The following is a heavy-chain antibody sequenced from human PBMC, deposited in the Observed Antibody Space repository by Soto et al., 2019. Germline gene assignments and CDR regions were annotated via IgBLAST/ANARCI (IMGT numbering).Heavy chain of an antibody. D-gene: IGHD6-19*01. V-gene: IGHV4-31*03. J-gene: IGHJ4*02. CDR2: IFYSGTT. CDR1: GGSISSGGYF. CDR3: ARANYGQWLDY. Sequence: SETLSLTCTVSGGSISSGGYFWSWIRQPPGKGLEWIGNIFYSGTTYYNPSLKSRVTISVDTSKNQFSLKLSSVTAADTAVYYCARANYGQWLDYWGQGTVVTGSS.